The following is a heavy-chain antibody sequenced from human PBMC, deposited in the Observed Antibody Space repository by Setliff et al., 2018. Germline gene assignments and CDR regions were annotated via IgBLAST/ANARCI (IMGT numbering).Heavy chain of an antibody. CDR2: IGVYTGRT. CDR1: GYTFSESI. CDR3: LRLVRYCSRATCQRTLGDEV. J-gene: IGHJ4*02. V-gene: IGHV1-18*01. Sequence: ASVKVSCKASGYTFSESIVSWVRQAPGQGLEWMGWIGVYTGRTSSAQKFQDRLTMMTEKSTNMAYMELRGLTSNDTAVYYCLRLVRYCSRATCQRTLGDEVWGQGTLVTVSS. D-gene: IGHD2-8*01.